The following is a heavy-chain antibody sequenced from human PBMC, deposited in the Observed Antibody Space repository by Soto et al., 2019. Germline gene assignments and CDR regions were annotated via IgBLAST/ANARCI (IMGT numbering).Heavy chain of an antibody. CDR3: TGTCESFYYGDKTWIDP. CDR1: GFTFSGSA. Sequence: GGSLRLACAASGFTFSGSAMHWVRQASGKGLEWVGRIRSKANNYATAYTESVKGRFSISRDDSKNTAYLQMNSLKTEDTAVYYCTGTCESFYYGDKTWIDPSGQATLVTVSS. D-gene: IGHD4-17*01. J-gene: IGHJ5*02. CDR2: IRSKANNYAT. V-gene: IGHV3-73*01.